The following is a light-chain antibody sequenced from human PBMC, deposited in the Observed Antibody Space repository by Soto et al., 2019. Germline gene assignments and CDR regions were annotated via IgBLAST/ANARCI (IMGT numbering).Light chain of an antibody. CDR3: HQYNTWLT. J-gene: IGKJ4*01. CDR2: DAS. CDR1: QSVSND. V-gene: IGKV3-15*01. Sequence: EIVMTQSPATLSVPPGERATLSCRASQSVSNDLAWYQQKPGQAPRLLIYDASTRATGIAARFSGSGSGTEFTLTISNLQSEDFAVYFCHQYNTWLTFCGGTKVEIK.